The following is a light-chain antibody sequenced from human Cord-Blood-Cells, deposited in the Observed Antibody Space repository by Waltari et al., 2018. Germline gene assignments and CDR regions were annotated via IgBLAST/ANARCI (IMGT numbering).Light chain of an antibody. CDR2: EGS. CDR1: SSDAGSYKL. CDR3: CSYAGSWV. J-gene: IGLJ3*02. V-gene: IGLV2-23*01. Sequence: QSALTQPASVSGSPGQSITTPCTGTSSDAGSYKLVSWYQQHPGKAPKLMIYEGSKRPSGVSNRFSGSKSGNTASLTISGLQAEDEADYYCCSYAGSWVFGGGTKLTVL.